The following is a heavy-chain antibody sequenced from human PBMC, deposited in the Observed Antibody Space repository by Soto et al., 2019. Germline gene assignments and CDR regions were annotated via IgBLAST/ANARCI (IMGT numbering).Heavy chain of an antibody. Sequence: PRTSLKVYCQGFGYRFSSYWISWVRQMTGKGLEWMGIINPGDSDTRYSPSFQGQVTISADTSINTAYLQWSSLKASDTAMYYCARQLDRYSFYCGLGVWGQGTTVTSP. CDR3: ARQLDRYSFYCGLGV. CDR1: GYRFSSYW. D-gene: IGHD1-1*01. CDR2: INPGDSDT. V-gene: IGHV5-51*01. J-gene: IGHJ6*02.